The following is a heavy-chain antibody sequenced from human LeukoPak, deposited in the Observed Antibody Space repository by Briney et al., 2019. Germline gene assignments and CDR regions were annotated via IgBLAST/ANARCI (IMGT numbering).Heavy chain of an antibody. V-gene: IGHV3-30*02. D-gene: IGHD4-11*01. CDR1: GFTFSSYG. Sequence: PGGSLRLSCAASGFTFSSYGMHWVRQAPGKGLEWVAFIRYDGSNKYYADSVKGRFTISRDNSKNTLYLQMNSLRAEDTAVYYCAKERAVTLGHWGQGTLVTVSS. J-gene: IGHJ4*02. CDR3: AKERAVTLGH. CDR2: IRYDGSNK.